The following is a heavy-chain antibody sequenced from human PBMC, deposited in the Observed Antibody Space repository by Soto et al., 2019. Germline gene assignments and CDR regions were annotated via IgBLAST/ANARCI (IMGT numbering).Heavy chain of an antibody. CDR3: AKRAGGLYSSSWYDAFDI. CDR1: GFTFSSYG. V-gene: IGHV3-30*18. J-gene: IGHJ3*02. Sequence: GGSLRLSCAASGFTFSSYGMHWVRQAPGKGLEWVAVISYDGSNKYYADSVKGRFTISRDNSKNTLYLQMNSLRAEDTAVYYCAKRAGGLYSSSWYDAFDIWGQGTMVTVSS. D-gene: IGHD6-13*01. CDR2: ISYDGSNK.